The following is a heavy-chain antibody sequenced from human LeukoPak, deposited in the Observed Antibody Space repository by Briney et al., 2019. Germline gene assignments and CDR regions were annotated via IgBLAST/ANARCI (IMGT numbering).Heavy chain of an antibody. CDR3: ARGVTTGVDAFDI. D-gene: IGHD4-17*01. CDR2: ISSSGITI. V-gene: IGHV3-11*01. J-gene: IGHJ3*02. CDR1: GFTFSDYY. Sequence: GGSLRLSCAASGFTFSDYYMSWIRQAPGKGLEWVSCISSSGITIYYADSVKGQFTISRDNAKNSLYLHMNSLRAEDTAVYYCARGVTTGVDAFDIWGQGTMVTVSS.